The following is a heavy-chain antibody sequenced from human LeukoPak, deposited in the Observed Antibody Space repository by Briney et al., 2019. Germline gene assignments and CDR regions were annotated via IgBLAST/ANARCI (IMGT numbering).Heavy chain of an antibody. CDR3: TTDALIIYGGYYFDY. CDR2: IKSKTDGGTT. D-gene: IGHD4-23*01. CDR1: GFTFSNAW. J-gene: IGHJ4*02. Sequence: GGSLRLSCAASGFTFSNAWMSWVRQAPGKGLEWVGRIKSKTDGGTTDYAAPVKGRFTISRDDSKNTLYLQMNSLKTEDTAVYYCTTDALIIYGGYYFDYWGQGTLVTVSS. V-gene: IGHV3-15*01.